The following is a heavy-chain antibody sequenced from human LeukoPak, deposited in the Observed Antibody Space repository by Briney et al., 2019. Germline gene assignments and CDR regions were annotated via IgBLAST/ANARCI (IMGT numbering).Heavy chain of an antibody. CDR1: GFTFSSYS. V-gene: IGHV3-48*04. J-gene: IGHJ3*02. D-gene: IGHD3-22*01. Sequence: GGSLRLSCAASGFTFSSYSMNWVRQAPGKGLEWVSYISSSSSTIYYADSVKGRFTISRDNAKNSLYLQMNSLRAEDTAVYYCASTSVVITTSGAFDIWGQGTMVTVSS. CDR3: ASTSVVITTSGAFDI. CDR2: ISSSSSTI.